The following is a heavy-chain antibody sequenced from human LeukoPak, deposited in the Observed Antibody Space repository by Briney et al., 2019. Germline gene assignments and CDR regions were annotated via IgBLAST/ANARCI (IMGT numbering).Heavy chain of an antibody. D-gene: IGHD6-6*01. CDR3: ARDPYSSTWSYGMDV. Sequence: GGSLRLSCAASGFTFSSYWMSWVRQAPGKGLEWVANIKQDGSEEVYVDSLKGRFTISRDNAKNSLFLQMNTLRADDTAVYYCARDPYSSTWSYGMDVWGQGTTVTVSS. J-gene: IGHJ6*02. CDR1: GFTFSSYW. V-gene: IGHV3-7*05. CDR2: IKQDGSEE.